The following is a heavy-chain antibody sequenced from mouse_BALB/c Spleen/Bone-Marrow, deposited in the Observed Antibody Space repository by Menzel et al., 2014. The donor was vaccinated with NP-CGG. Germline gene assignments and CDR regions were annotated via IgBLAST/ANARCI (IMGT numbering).Heavy chain of an antibody. D-gene: IGHD2-12*01. V-gene: IGHV5-4*02. J-gene: IGHJ4*01. CDR2: ISDGGSYT. CDR1: GFTFSDYY. Sequence: EVKLVESGGGLVKPGGSLKLSCAASGFTFSDYYMYWVRQTPEKRLEWVATISDGGSYTYYPDSVKGRFTISRDNAKNNLYLQMSSLKSEDTAMYYCARDYDYAMDYWVKEPQSPSPQ. CDR3: ARDYDYAMDY.